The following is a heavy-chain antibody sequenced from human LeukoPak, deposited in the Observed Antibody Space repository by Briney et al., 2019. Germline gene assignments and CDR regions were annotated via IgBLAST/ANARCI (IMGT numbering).Heavy chain of an antibody. CDR2: MNPNSGNT. V-gene: IGHV1-8*03. J-gene: IGHJ5*02. CDR3: ARGQVHWSGVNWFDP. Sequence: ASVKVSCKASGYTFTSYDINWVRQATGQGLEWMGWMNPNSGNTGYAQKFQGRVTIARNTSISTAYMELSSLRSEDTAVYYCARGQVHWSGVNWFDPWGQGTLVTVSS. D-gene: IGHD3-3*01. CDR1: GYTFTSYD.